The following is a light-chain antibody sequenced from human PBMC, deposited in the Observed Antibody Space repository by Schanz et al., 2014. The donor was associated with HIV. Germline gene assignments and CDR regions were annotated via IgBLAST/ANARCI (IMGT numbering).Light chain of an antibody. CDR2: GAS. CDR3: LQDYTYRWA. Sequence: EIVLTQSPGTLSLSPGERATLSCRASQSITSSYLAWYQQNPGQAPRLLIYGASNRATGIPDRFSASGSGTDFTLTISSLEPEDFATYYCLQDYTYRWAFSQGTKVEIK. V-gene: IGKV3-20*01. CDR1: QSITSSY. J-gene: IGKJ1*01.